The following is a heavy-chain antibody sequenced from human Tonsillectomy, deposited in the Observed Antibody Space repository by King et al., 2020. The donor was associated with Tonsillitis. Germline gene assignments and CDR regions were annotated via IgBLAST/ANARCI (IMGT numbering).Heavy chain of an antibody. CDR2: INHSGST. J-gene: IGHJ4*02. Sequence: VQLPQWGAGLLEPSETLSLTCGVSSGSFSGYYWTWIRQSPGKGLEWIGEINHSGSTNYNPSLKSRVTISIDSSKNQFSLRLTSVTAADTAVYYCARGVRFLEWLASYFDYWGQGTLVTVSS. V-gene: IGHV4-34*01. CDR3: ARGVRFLEWLASYFDY. D-gene: IGHD3-3*01. CDR1: SGSFSGYY.